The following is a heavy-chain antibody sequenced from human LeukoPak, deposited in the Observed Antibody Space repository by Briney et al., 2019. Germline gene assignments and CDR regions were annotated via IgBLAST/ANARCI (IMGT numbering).Heavy chain of an antibody. CDR3: ARGTGLGGDYVSN. CDR2: INPSGGST. CDR1: GYTFISYC. J-gene: IGHJ4*02. Sequence: GASVKVSCKASGYTFISYCMHWVRQAPGQGLEWMGAINPSGGSTSYAQKFQGRVTMTRDTSTSTVYMELSSLRSEDTAVYYCARGTGLGGDYVSNWGQGTLVTLSS. D-gene: IGHD4-17*01. V-gene: IGHV1-46*01.